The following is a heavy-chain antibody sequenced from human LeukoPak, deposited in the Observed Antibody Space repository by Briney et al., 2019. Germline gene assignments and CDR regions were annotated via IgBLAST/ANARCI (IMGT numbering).Heavy chain of an antibody. J-gene: IGHJ5*02. V-gene: IGHV4-34*01. D-gene: IGHD3-22*01. CDR3: ASRSEYYYDSSGYA. CDR1: GGSFSGYY. CDR2: INHSGST. Sequence: PSETLSLTCAVYGGSFSGYYWSWIRQPPGKGLEWTGEINHSGSTNYNPSLKSRVTISVDTSKNQFSLKLSSVTAADTAVYYCASRSEYYYDSSGYAWGQGTLVTVSS.